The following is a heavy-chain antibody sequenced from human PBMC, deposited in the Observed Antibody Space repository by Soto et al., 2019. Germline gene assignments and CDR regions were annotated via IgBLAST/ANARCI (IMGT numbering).Heavy chain of an antibody. CDR1: GFTFSDYY. D-gene: IGHD6-19*01. CDR3: ARRGQWLVDY. V-gene: IGHV3-11*06. CDR2: ISSSSSYT. Sequence: QVQLVESGGGLVKPGGSLSLSCAASGFTFSDYYMSWIRQAPGKGLEWVSYISSSSSYTNYADSVKGRFTVSRDNAKNSLYLQMNSLRAEDAAVYYCARRGQWLVDYWCQGTLVTVCS. J-gene: IGHJ4*02.